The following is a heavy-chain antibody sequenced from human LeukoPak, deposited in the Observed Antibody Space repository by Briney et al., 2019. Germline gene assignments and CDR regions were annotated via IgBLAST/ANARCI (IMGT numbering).Heavy chain of an antibody. CDR1: GYSISSSNW. Sequence: SDTLSLTCAVSGYSISSSNWWGWIRQPPGKGLEWIGFLYYSGSFYYNPSLKSRVTMSLDTSMNQFSLKLSSVTAVDTAVYYCARHICSTVSCYIDYWGQGSWSPSPQ. CDR3: ARHICSTVSCYIDY. CDR2: LYYSGSF. V-gene: IGHV4-28*05. D-gene: IGHD2-2*01. J-gene: IGHJ4*03.